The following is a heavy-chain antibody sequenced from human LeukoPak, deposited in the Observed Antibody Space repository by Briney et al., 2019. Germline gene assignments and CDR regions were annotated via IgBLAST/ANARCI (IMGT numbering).Heavy chain of an antibody. CDR1: GFTFSSYW. V-gene: IGHV3-7*03. J-gene: IGHJ4*02. D-gene: IGHD3-10*01. Sequence: GGPLRLSCEASGFTFSSYWMSWVRQAPGKGLEWVANIKQDGSEKYYADSVKGRFTISRDNAKNSLYLQMNSLRAEDTAVYYCARSGGYWGQGTLVTVSS. CDR2: IKQDGSEK. CDR3: ARSGGY.